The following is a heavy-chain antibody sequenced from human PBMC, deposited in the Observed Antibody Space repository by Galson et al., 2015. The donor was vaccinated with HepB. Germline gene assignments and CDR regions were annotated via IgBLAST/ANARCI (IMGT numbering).Heavy chain of an antibody. CDR1: GYSFTSYW. Sequence: QSGAEVKKPGESLRISCKGSGYSFTSYWISWVRQMPGKGLEWMGRIDPSDSYTNYSPSFQGHVTISADKSISTAYLQWSSLKASDTAMYYCARLGAGYCSSTSWGSCYYYYYGMDVWGQGTTVTVSS. J-gene: IGHJ6*02. CDR3: ARLGAGYCSSTSWGSCYYYYYGMDV. V-gene: IGHV5-10-1*01. CDR2: IDPSDSYT. D-gene: IGHD2-2*01.